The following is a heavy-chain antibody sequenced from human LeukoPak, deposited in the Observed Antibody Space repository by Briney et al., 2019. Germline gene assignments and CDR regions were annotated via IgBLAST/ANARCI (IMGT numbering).Heavy chain of an antibody. Sequence: SETLCLTCAVYGGSFSGYYWSWIRQPPGKGLEGMGEINHSGSTNYNPSLKSRVNISVDTSKNQFSLKLSSVTTADTAVYYCARVVVIMGNYYYYMDVWGKGTTVTVSS. CDR1: GGSFSGYY. CDR2: INHSGST. J-gene: IGHJ6*03. CDR3: ARVVVIMGNYYYYMDV. D-gene: IGHD3-22*01. V-gene: IGHV4-34*01.